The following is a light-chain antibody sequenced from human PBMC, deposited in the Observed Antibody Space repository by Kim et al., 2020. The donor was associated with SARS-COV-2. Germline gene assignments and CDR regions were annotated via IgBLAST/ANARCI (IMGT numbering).Light chain of an antibody. J-gene: IGKJ2*03. Sequence: PGVPASISCRCGKRRLQRDGYNHQDWYVQKPGQPPQHLINLGSIRASGVPDRFSGSGLSIDFTMKISRVDADDVGVYYCMQKGGFGQGTKLEI. CDR3: MQKGG. CDR2: LGS. CDR1: KRRLQRDGYNH. V-gene: IGKV2-28*01.